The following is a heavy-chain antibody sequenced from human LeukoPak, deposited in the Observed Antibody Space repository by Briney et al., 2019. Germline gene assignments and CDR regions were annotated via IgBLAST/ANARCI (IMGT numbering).Heavy chain of an antibody. D-gene: IGHD5-24*01. Sequence: GGSLRLSCAASGFTFSSYRVNWVRQAPGKGLEWVSYISSSSSTIYYADSVKGRFTISRDNAKNSLYLQMNSLRDEDTAVYYCAREQRWLQSLFDYWGQGTLVTVSS. V-gene: IGHV3-48*02. J-gene: IGHJ4*02. CDR3: AREQRWLQSLFDY. CDR2: ISSSSSTI. CDR1: GFTFSSYR.